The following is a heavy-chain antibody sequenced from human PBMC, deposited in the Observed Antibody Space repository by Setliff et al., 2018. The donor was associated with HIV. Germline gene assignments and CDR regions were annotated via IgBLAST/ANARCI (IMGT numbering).Heavy chain of an antibody. J-gene: IGHJ5*02. D-gene: IGHD3-3*01. CDR1: GYTFTSYA. V-gene: IGHV1-3*01. Sequence: GASVKVSCKASGYTFTSYAMHWVRQAPGQRLEWMGWINAGNGSTKYSQKFQGRVTIARDTSASTAYMELSSLRSEDTAVYYCARRLAPYYNFWSGYSGWFDPWGQGTLVTVSS. CDR2: INAGNGST. CDR3: ARRLAPYYNFWSGYSGWFDP.